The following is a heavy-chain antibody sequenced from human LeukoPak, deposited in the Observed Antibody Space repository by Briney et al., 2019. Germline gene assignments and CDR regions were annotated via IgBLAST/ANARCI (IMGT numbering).Heavy chain of an antibody. J-gene: IGHJ4*02. D-gene: IGHD5-12*01. CDR2: IYYSGST. V-gene: IGHV4-59*01. CDR3: ARGPRGYSGYEPFDY. Sequence: SETLSLTCTVSGGSISSYYWSWIRQPPGKGLEWIGYIYYSGSTNYNPSLKSRVTISVDTSKNQFSLKLSSVTAADTAVYYCARGPRGYSGYEPFDYWGQGTLVTVSS. CDR1: GGSISSYY.